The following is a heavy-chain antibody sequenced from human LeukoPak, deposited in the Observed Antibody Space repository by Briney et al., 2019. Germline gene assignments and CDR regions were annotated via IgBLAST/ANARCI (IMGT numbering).Heavy chain of an antibody. V-gene: IGHV5-51*01. CDR3: ARLARGGRITIFGVVSIWFDP. CDR1: GYSFPSYW. CDR2: INPGDSDT. D-gene: IGHD3-3*01. J-gene: IGHJ5*02. Sequence: GVSLHCSCQGSGYSFPSYWIGWVRHMRGKGGEWMGIINPGDSDTRYSPSFQGQVTISADKSISTAYLQWSSLKASDTAMYYCARLARGGRITIFGVVSIWFDPWGQGTLVTVSS.